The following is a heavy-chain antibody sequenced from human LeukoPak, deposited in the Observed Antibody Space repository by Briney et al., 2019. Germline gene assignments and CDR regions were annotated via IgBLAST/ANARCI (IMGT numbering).Heavy chain of an antibody. J-gene: IGHJ4*02. D-gene: IGHD6-19*01. CDR2: ISAYNGNT. CDR3: ARLAVAGNWGYYFDY. Sequence: ASVKVSCKASGYTCTSYGISWVRQAPGQALEWMGWISAYNGNTNYAQKLQGRVTMTTDTSTSTAYMELRSLRSDDTAVYYCARLAVAGNWGYYFDYWGQGTLVTVSS. CDR1: GYTCTSYG. V-gene: IGHV1-18*01.